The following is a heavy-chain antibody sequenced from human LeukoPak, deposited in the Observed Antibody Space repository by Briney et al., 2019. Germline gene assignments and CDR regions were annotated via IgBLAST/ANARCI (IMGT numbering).Heavy chain of an antibody. CDR1: GFAFSSCA. CDR2: IGSNFETI. V-gene: IGHV3-48*01. CDR3: ARPDYYRGAESYGGDY. Sequence: GGSLRLSCVASGFAFSSCAMNWVRQAPGKGLEWVSYIGSNFETIYADPVKGRFTISRDNAKNSLSLQMNSLRADDTAVYYCARPDYYRGAESYGGDYWGQGTLVTVSP. J-gene: IGHJ4*02. D-gene: IGHD3-10*01.